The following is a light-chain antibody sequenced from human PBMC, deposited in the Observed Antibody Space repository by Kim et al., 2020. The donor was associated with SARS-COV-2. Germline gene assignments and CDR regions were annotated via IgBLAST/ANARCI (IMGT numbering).Light chain of an antibody. CDR2: GAS. J-gene: IGKJ3*01. V-gene: IGKV3-20*01. Sequence: TGERATRSCRASQSVGSNSLAWYQQQPGQAPRLLIYGASSRAAGIPDRFSGSGAGTDFTLTISRLEPEDFAIYYCQQYGSSRGFTFGPGTKVDIK. CDR1: QSVGSNS. CDR3: QQYGSSRGFT.